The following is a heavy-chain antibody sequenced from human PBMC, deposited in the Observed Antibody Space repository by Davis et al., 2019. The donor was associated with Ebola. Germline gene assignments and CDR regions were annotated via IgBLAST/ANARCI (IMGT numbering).Heavy chain of an antibody. V-gene: IGHV3-23*01. Sequence: GGSLRLSCAASGFTFSSYAMSWVRQAPGKGLERVSAISGSGGSTYYADSVKGRFTISRDNSKNTLYLQMNSLRADDTAVYYCAKGPKSGSLDYWGQGTLVTVSS. J-gene: IGHJ4*02. CDR1: GFTFSSYA. D-gene: IGHD1-26*01. CDR3: AKGPKSGSLDY. CDR2: ISGSGGST.